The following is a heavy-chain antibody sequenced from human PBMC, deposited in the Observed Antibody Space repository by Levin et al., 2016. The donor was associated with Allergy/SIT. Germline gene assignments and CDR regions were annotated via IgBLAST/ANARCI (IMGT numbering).Heavy chain of an antibody. CDR3: ARGHDHFGAFDY. J-gene: IGHJ4*02. CDR2: MNPNSGYT. V-gene: IGHV1-8*01. D-gene: IGHD1-1*01. CDR1: GYTLISYD. Sequence: ASVKVSCKASGYTLISYDINWVRQATGQGLEWMGWMNPNSGYTGYAQKFQGRVTMTRNTSTSTVYMDLSSLTSEDAAVYYCARGHDHFGAFDYWGQGTLVTVSS.